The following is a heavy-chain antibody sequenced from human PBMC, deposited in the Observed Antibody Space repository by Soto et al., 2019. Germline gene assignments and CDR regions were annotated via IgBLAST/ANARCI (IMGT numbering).Heavy chain of an antibody. CDR3: ANPLPSPLLAAAYGMDV. D-gene: IGHD6-13*01. V-gene: IGHV3-23*01. J-gene: IGHJ6*02. CDR1: GFTFSSYA. CDR2: ISGSGSST. Sequence: SGGSLRLSCAASGFTFSSYAMSWVRQAPGKGLEWVSAISGSGSSTYYADSVKGRFTISRDNSKNTLYLQMNSLRAEDTAVYYCANPLPSPLLAAAYGMDVWGQGTTVTVSS.